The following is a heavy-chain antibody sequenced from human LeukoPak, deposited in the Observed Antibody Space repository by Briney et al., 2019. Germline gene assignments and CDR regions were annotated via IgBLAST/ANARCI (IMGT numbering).Heavy chain of an antibody. CDR3: AKVSITRYDFWSGAYFDY. D-gene: IGHD3-3*01. CDR2: ISWNSGSI. V-gene: IGHV3-9*03. J-gene: IGHJ4*02. Sequence: GRSLRLSCAASGFTFDDYAMHWVRQAPGKGLEWVSAISWNSGSIGYADSVKGRFTIARDNAKNSLYLQMNSLRAEDMALYYCAKVSITRYDFWSGAYFDYWGQGTLVTVSS. CDR1: GFTFDDYA.